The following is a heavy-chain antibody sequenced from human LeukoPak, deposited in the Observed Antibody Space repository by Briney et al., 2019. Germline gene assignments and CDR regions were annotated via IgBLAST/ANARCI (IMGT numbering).Heavy chain of an antibody. J-gene: IGHJ5*02. CDR2: IYPGDSDT. Sequence: GESLQISFKGSGYSFTSYWIGWVRPMPGKGLEWMGIIYPGDSDTRYSPSFQGQVTISADKSISTAYLQWSSLKTSDTAMYYCARRRRSHANWFDPWGQGTLVTVSS. V-gene: IGHV5-51*01. CDR3: ARRRRSHANWFDP. CDR1: GYSFTSYW.